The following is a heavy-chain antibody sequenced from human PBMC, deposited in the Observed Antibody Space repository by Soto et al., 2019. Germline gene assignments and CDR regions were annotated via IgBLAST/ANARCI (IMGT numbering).Heavy chain of an antibody. V-gene: IGHV4-30-2*01. J-gene: IGHJ5*02. Sequence: QLQPQESGSGLGKPSQTLSLTCAVSGGSISSGGYSWSWIRQPPGKGLEWIGYIYHSGSTYYNPSLKSRVTISVDRSKNQFSMKLSSVTAADTAVYYCARVPDRWGQGTLVTVSS. CDR2: IYHSGST. D-gene: IGHD2-2*01. CDR3: ARVPDR. CDR1: GGSISSGGYS.